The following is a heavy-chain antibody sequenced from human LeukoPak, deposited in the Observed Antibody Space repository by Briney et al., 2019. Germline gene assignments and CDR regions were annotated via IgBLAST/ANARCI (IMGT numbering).Heavy chain of an antibody. D-gene: IGHD3-16*01. Sequence: PSETLSLTCTVSGGSISSGGYYWSWIRQPPGKGLEWIGYIYHSGSTYYNPSLKSRVTISVDRSKNQFSLKLSSVTAADTAVYYCARSLRVGEDNWCDPWGQGTLVTVSS. CDR2: IYHSGST. V-gene: IGHV4-30-2*01. CDR1: GGSISSGGYY. CDR3: ARSLRVGEDNWCDP. J-gene: IGHJ5*02.